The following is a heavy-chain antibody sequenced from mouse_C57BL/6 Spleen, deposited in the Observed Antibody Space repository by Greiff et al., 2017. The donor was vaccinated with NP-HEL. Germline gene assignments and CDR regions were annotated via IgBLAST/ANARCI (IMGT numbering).Heavy chain of an antibody. CDR1: GYTFTSYW. D-gene: IGHD1-1*02. Sequence: QVQLQQPGAELVMPGASVKLSCKASGYTFTSYWMHWVKQRPGQGLEWIGEIDPSDSYTNYNQKFKGKSTLTVDKSSSTAYMQLSSLTSEDSAVYYCARSAGGCYWYFDVWGTGTTVTVSS. V-gene: IGHV1-69*01. J-gene: IGHJ1*03. CDR3: ARSAGGCYWYFDV. CDR2: IDPSDSYT.